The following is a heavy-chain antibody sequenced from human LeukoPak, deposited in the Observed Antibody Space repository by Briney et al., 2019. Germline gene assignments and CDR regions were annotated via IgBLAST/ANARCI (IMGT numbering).Heavy chain of an antibody. D-gene: IGHD3-10*01. CDR2: MNPNSGNT. CDR3: ARVRYYGPGIYYRGLAY. V-gene: IGHV1-8*01. CDR1: GYTFSTYD. Sequence: ASVKVSCKASGYTFSTYDINWVRQATGQGLEWMGWMNPNSGNTGYAQKFQGRVTMTRNTSISTAYMELSGLRSEDTAVYYCARVRYYGPGIYYRGLAYWGQGPLVTVSS. J-gene: IGHJ4*02.